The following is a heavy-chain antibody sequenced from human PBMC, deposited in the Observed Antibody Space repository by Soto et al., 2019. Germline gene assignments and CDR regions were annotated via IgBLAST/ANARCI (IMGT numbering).Heavy chain of an antibody. V-gene: IGHV6-1*01. CDR3: ARDRYIVLMVYAPGSYYYGMDV. CDR1: GDRLFSNSAA. J-gene: IGHJ6*02. CDR2: TYYRSKWYN. Sequence: PSQTLSLTCAISGDRLFSNSAAWNWIRQSPSRGLEWLGRTYYRSKWYNDYAVSVRGRISINPDTPKNQFSLQLNSVTPEDTAVYYCARDRYIVLMVYAPGSYYYGMDVWGQGTTVTVSS. D-gene: IGHD2-8*01.